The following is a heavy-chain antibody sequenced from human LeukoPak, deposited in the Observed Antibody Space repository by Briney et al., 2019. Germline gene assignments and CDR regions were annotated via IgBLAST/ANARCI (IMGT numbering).Heavy chain of an antibody. J-gene: IGHJ5*02. V-gene: IGHV4-59*08. D-gene: IGHD6-13*01. CDR3: ARGSHAYSSSWYSWFDP. CDR1: GGSISSYY. Sequence: SETLSLTCTVSGGSISSYYWSWIRQPLGKGLEWIGYIYYSGSTNYNPSLKSRVTISVDTSKNQFSLKLSSVTAADTAVYYCARGSHAYSSSWYSWFDPWGQGTLVTVSS. CDR2: IYYSGST.